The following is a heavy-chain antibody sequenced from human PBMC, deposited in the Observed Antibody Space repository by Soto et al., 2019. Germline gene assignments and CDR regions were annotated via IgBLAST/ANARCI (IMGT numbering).Heavy chain of an antibody. CDR3: AADVQYSSSWYQAY. Sequence: QMQLVQSGPEVKKPGTSVKVSCKASGFTFTSSAMQWVRQARGQRLEWIGWIVVGSGNTNYAQKFQERVTITRDMSTIKAYMELSSLRSEDTAVYYCAADVQYSSSWYQAYWGQGTLVTVSS. V-gene: IGHV1-58*02. CDR2: IVVGSGNT. CDR1: GFTFTSSA. J-gene: IGHJ4*02. D-gene: IGHD6-13*01.